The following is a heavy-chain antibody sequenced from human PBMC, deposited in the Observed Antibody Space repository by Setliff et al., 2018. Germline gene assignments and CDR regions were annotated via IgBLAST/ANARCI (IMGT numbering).Heavy chain of an antibody. J-gene: IGHJ4*02. D-gene: IGHD3-9*01. Sequence: ASVKVSCKASGGTFSSYAISWVRQAPGQGLEWMGRIIPIFGTANYAQKFQGRVTITADKSTSTAYMELRSLRSDDTAVYYCARSADVVPALHHVLRYFDWLFNFDYWGQGTLVTVSS. CDR1: GGTFSSYA. V-gene: IGHV1-69*06. CDR3: ARSADVVPALHHVLRYFDWLFNFDY. CDR2: IIPIFGTA.